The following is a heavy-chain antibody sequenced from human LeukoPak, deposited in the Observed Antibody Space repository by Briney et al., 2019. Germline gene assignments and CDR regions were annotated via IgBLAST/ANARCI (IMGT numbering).Heavy chain of an antibody. V-gene: IGHV3-7*05. CDR3: ARDCGSDCSQAFDI. D-gene: IGHD2-21*02. Sequence: GGSLRLSCAASGYTFSNYWMSWVRQAPGKGLEWVADIKQDGTQKYYVDSVEGRFTISRDNAKNSLYLQMNSLRVEDTAVYYCARDCGSDCSQAFDIWGQGTMVTVSS. J-gene: IGHJ3*02. CDR2: IKQDGTQK. CDR1: GYTFSNYW.